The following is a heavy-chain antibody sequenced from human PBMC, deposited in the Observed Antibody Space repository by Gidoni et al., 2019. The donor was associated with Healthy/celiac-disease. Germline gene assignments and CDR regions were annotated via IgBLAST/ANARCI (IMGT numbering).Heavy chain of an antibody. D-gene: IGHD2-15*01. CDR1: GFTFSSYA. V-gene: IGHV3-30-3*01. Sequence: QVQLVESGGGVVQPGRSLRLSCAASGFTFSSYAMHWVRQAPGKRLDWVAVISYDGSNKYYADSVKGRFTISRDNSKNTLYLQMNSLRAEDTAVYYCARARSHRSPYYYYGMDVWGQGTTVTVSS. CDR3: ARARSHRSPYYYYGMDV. J-gene: IGHJ6*02. CDR2: ISYDGSNK.